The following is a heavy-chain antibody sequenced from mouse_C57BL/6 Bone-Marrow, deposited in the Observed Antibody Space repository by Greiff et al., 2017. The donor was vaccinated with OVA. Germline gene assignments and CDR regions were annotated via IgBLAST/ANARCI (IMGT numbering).Heavy chain of an antibody. Sequence: QVQLQQPGAELVKPGASVKMSCKASGYTFTSYWITWVKQRPGQGLEWIGDIYPGSGSTNYNEKFKSKATLTVDTSSSTAYMQLSSLTSEDSAVYYCARPYGYDVIWFAYWGQGTLVTVSA. V-gene: IGHV1-55*01. CDR2: IYPGSGST. D-gene: IGHD2-2*01. CDR1: GYTFTSYW. J-gene: IGHJ3*01. CDR3: ARPYGYDVIWFAY.